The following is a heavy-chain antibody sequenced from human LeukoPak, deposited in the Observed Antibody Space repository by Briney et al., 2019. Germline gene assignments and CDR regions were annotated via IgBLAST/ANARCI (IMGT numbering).Heavy chain of an antibody. CDR1: GFTFSDYY. CDR2: IKQDGSEK. D-gene: IGHD2/OR15-2a*01. CDR3: ASGFYWFDP. Sequence: GGSLRLSCAASGFTFSDYYMSWVRQAPGKGLEWVANIKQDGSEKYYVDSVKGRFTISRDNAKNSLYLQMNSLRAEDTAVYYCASGFYWFDPWGRGTLVTVSS. V-gene: IGHV3-7*01. J-gene: IGHJ5*02.